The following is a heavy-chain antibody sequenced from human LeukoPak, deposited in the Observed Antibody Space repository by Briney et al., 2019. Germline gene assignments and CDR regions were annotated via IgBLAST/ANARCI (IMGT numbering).Heavy chain of an antibody. J-gene: IGHJ4*02. CDR1: DGSISTYY. CDR2: VYYSGSA. Sequence: SETLSLTCTISDGSISTYYWSWIRQPPGKGLEWIGYVYYSGSADYNPSLRSRVTLSVDTSKNQFSLTLTSVTAADTAMYYCATTTIGSSSSCYFDYWGRGTLVTVSS. V-gene: IGHV4-59*03. D-gene: IGHD6-6*01. CDR3: ATTTIGSSSSCYFDY.